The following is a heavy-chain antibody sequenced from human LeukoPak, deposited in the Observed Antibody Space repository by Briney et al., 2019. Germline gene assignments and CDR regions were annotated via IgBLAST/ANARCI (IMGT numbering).Heavy chain of an antibody. Sequence: ASVKVSCEASGYTFTGYYMHWVRPAPGQGREWVGWINPNSGGTNYAQKLQGRVTMTRDTSISTAYMELSRLRSDETAVYYCARGGVDIVATILGNRAGGYWGQGTLVTVSS. V-gene: IGHV1-2*02. J-gene: IGHJ4*02. CDR3: ARGGVDIVATILGNRAGGY. CDR2: INPNSGGT. D-gene: IGHD5-12*01. CDR1: GYTFTGYY.